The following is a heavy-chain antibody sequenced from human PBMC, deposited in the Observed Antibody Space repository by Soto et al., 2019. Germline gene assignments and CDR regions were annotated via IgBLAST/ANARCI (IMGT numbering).Heavy chain of an antibody. CDR2: IIPIFGTA. Sequence: EASVKVSCKASGGTFSSYAISWVRQAPGQGLEWMGGIIPIFGTANYAQKFQGRVTITADESTSTAYMELSSLRSEDTAAYYCPRETFRELLDYWGQGTLVTVSS. CDR1: GGTFSSYA. CDR3: PRETFRELLDY. D-gene: IGHD1-26*01. V-gene: IGHV1-69*13. J-gene: IGHJ4*02.